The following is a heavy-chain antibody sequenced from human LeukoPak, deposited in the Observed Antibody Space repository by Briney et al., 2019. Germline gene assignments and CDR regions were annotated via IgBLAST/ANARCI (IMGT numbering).Heavy chain of an antibody. Sequence: SETLSLTCTVSGGSISSSSYYWGWIRQPPGKGLEWIGSIYYSGSTYYNPSLKSRVTISVDTSKNQFSLKLSSVTAADTAVYYCARGAYYYGSGSYYNTYYYYYYYMDVWGKGTTVTVSS. CDR2: IYYSGST. CDR1: GGSISSSSYY. J-gene: IGHJ6*03. V-gene: IGHV4-39*01. D-gene: IGHD3-10*01. CDR3: ARGAYYYGSGSYYNTYYYYYYYMDV.